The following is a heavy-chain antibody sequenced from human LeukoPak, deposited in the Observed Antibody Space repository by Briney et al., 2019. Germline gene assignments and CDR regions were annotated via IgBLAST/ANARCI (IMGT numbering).Heavy chain of an antibody. CDR2: INYSGAT. D-gene: IGHD6-19*01. CDR3: ARGLTPVAGAVLGY. CDR1: GGSISGSTYH. J-gene: IGHJ4*02. Sequence: PSETLSLTCTVSGGSISGSTYHWGWIRQPPGKGLEWIGSINYSGATYYNPSLESRVTISVDTSQNQFSLKLSSVTAADTAVYYCARGLTPVAGAVLGYWGQGTLVTVSS. V-gene: IGHV4-39*01.